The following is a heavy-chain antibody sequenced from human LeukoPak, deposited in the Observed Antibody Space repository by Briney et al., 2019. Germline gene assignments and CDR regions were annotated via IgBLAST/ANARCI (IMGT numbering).Heavy chain of an antibody. CDR3: ARELREDIVLMVYAPWFDP. V-gene: IGHV4-4*07. J-gene: IGHJ5*02. D-gene: IGHD2-8*01. CDR2: IYTSGST. Sequence: SETLSLTCTVSGGSISNYYWSWIRQPAGKGLEWIGRIYTSGSTNYNPSLKNRVTMSVDTSKNQFSLKLSSVTAADTAVYYCARELREDIVLMVYAPWFDPWGQGTLVTVSS. CDR1: GGSISNYY.